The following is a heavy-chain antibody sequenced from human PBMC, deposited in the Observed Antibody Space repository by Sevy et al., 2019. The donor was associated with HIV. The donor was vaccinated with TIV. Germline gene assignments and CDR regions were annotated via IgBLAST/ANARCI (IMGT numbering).Heavy chain of an antibody. J-gene: IGHJ4*02. Sequence: SETLSLTCTVSGGSISSDDYYWSWIRQPPGKGLEWIGYIFYSGSTYYHPSLKSRVTIPGGTSKNQFSLKLSSVTAADTAVYYCARSRAGGDPSFFDYWGQGTLVTVSS. CDR2: IFYSGST. CDR3: ARSRAGGDPSFFDY. V-gene: IGHV4-30-4*01. D-gene: IGHD3-16*01. CDR1: GGSISSDDYY.